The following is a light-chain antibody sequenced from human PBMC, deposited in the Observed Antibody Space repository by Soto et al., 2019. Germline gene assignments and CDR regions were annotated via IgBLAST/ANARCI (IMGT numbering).Light chain of an antibody. V-gene: IGLV1-51*01. J-gene: IGLJ2*01. CDR2: DNN. CDR3: GTWDSSLSAGVV. Sequence: QSALTQPPSVSAAPGQKVTISCSGSSSNIGNNYVSWYQQFPGTALKLLIYDNNRRPSGIPDRFSGSKSGTSATLDITGLQTGDEADYYCGTWDSSLSAGVVFGGGTKVTVL. CDR1: SSNIGNNY.